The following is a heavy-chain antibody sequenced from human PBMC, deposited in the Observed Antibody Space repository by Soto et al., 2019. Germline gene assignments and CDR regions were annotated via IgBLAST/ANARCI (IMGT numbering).Heavy chain of an antibody. V-gene: IGHV4-30-2*01. Sequence: QLQLQESGSGLVKLSQTLSLTCAVSGGSISSGGYSWSWIRQPPGKGLEWIGYIYHSGSTYYNPSLKSRVTISVDRSKNQFSLKLSSVTAADTAVYYCAREDSSSSNAFDIWGQGTMVTVSS. CDR3: AREDSSSSNAFDI. J-gene: IGHJ3*02. D-gene: IGHD6-6*01. CDR1: GGSISSGGYS. CDR2: IYHSGST.